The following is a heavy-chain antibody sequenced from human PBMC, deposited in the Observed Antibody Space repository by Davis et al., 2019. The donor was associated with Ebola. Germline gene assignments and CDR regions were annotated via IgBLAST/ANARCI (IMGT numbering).Heavy chain of an antibody. D-gene: IGHD3-10*01. CDR3: TTDFFGVGELPNRLDAFDI. CDR1: GSTFTNAW. CDR2: IRSKTDGGTT. J-gene: IGHJ3*02. V-gene: IGHV3-15*07. Sequence: PGGSLRLSCAASGSTFTNAWMNWVRQAPGKGLEWVGRIRSKTDGGTTDYAAPVKGRFTISRDDSKNTLYLQMNSLKTEDTAVYYCTTDFFGVGELPNRLDAFDIWGQGTMVTVSS.